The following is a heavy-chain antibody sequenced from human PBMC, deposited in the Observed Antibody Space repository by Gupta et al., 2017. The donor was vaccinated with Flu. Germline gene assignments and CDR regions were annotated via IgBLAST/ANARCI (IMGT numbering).Heavy chain of an antibody. Sequence: QAHLMQSGAEVKKPGSSVKVSCKASGGNFTTFAINWVRQAPGQGLEWMGGILPVYGSANDAQSFQGGVTFTADNATGNAYMEMRKRRSEDTAIDYWSRVKTHSRTNYFDLWGQGTPVTVSS. CDR3: SRVKTHSRTNYFDL. CDR1: GGNFTTFA. J-gene: IGHJ5*02. V-gene: IGHV1-69*06. D-gene: IGHD3-10*01. CDR2: ILPVYGSA.